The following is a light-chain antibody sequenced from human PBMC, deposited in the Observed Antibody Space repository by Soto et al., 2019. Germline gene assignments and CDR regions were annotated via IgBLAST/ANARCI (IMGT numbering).Light chain of an antibody. J-gene: IGKJ1*01. CDR1: QSVSSN. V-gene: IGKV3-15*01. CDR2: GAS. CDR3: QQYNNWPPWT. Sequence: EIVMTQSPATLSVSPGERATLSCRASQSVSSNLAWYQQKPGQAPRLLIYGASTRDTGIPARFSGSGSGTEFTLTISSLQSEDYAVYYCQQYNNWPPWTFGQGTKVEF.